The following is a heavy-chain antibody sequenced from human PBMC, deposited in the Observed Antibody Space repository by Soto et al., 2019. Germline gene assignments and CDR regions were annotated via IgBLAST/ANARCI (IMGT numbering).Heavy chain of an antibody. Sequence: SLRLSCAASGFTFSSYAMHWVRQAPGKGLEWVAVISYDGSNKYYADSVKGRFTISRDNSKNTLYLQMNSLRAEDTAVYYCARDHVHSGYEMLIDYWGQGTLVTVSS. J-gene: IGHJ4*02. V-gene: IGHV3-30-3*01. CDR1: GFTFSSYA. CDR3: ARDHVHSGYEMLIDY. D-gene: IGHD5-12*01. CDR2: ISYDGSNK.